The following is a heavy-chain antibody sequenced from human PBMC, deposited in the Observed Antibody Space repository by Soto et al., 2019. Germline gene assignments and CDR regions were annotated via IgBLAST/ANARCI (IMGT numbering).Heavy chain of an antibody. D-gene: IGHD7-27*01. V-gene: IGHV3-72*01. CDR1: GFTFSDHY. CDR2: TRNKANSYTT. J-gene: IGHJ6*03. CDR3: ARARLGYYYYYMDV. Sequence: GGSLRLSCAASGFTFSDHYMEWVRQAPGKGLEWVGRTRNKANSYTTEYAASVKGRFTISRDDSKNSLYLQMNSLKTEDTAVYCCARARLGYYYYYMDVWGKGTTVTVSS.